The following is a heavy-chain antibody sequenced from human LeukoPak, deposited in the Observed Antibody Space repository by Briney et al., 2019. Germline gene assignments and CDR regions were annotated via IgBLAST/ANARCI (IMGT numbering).Heavy chain of an antibody. V-gene: IGHV3-21*01. Sequence: GGSLRLSCAASEFTVSSNYMSWVRQAPGKGLEWVSSISSSSSYIYYADSVKGRFTVSRDNAKNSLYLQMNSLRAEDTAVYYCARDRAAYYDDWFDPWGQGTLVTISS. J-gene: IGHJ5*02. CDR1: EFTVSSNY. CDR2: ISSSSSYI. D-gene: IGHD3-22*01. CDR3: ARDRAAYYDDWFDP.